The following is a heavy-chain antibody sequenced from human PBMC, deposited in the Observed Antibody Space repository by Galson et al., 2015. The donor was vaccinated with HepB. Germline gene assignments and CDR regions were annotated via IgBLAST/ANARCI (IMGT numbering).Heavy chain of an antibody. CDR1: GFTFSSYD. J-gene: IGHJ4*02. CDR2: IWYGGSNK. CDR3: ARDRGGGSGWYQFDY. Sequence: SLRLSCAASGFTFSSYDMHWVRQAPGKGLEWVAVIWYGGSNKDYTDSVKGRFTISRDNSKNTLYLQMNSLRAEDAAVYYCARDRGGGSGWYQFDYWGQGTLVTVSS. V-gene: IGHV3-33*01. D-gene: IGHD6-19*01.